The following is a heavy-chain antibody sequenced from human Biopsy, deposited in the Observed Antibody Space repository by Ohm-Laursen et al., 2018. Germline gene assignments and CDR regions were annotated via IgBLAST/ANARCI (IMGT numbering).Heavy chain of an antibody. CDR3: AREAIGYQLPCDD. CDR2: IIPILRTT. D-gene: IGHD2-2*01. V-gene: IGHV1-69*11. CDR1: TGTFNSYG. Sequence: RISCKAPTGTFNSYGIIWVRQAPGQGLEWMGRIIPILRTTAYAQKFLGRVTITADSPTSTVDMELTSLTSDDTAVYFCAREAIGYQLPCDDWGQGTLVIVSS. J-gene: IGHJ4*02.